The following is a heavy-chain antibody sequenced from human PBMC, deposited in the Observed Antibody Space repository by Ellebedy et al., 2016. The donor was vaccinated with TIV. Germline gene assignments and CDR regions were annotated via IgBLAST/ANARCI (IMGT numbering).Heavy chain of an antibody. CDR2: ISGSGGST. Sequence: PGGSLRLSCAASGFTVSSNYMSWVRQAPGKGLEWVSAISGSGGSTYYADSVKGRFTISRDNSKNTLYLQMNSLRAEDTAVYYCANRAQDFGVVIHFDYWGQGTLVTVSS. D-gene: IGHD3-3*01. V-gene: IGHV3-23*01. CDR1: GFTVSSNY. CDR3: ANRAQDFGVVIHFDY. J-gene: IGHJ4*02.